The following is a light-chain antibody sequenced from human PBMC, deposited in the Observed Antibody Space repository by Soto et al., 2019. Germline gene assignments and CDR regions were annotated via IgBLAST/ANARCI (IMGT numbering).Light chain of an antibody. Sequence: DIQMTQSPSTLSASVGDRVTITCRASQTISSWLAWYQQKPGKAPKLLIYKASSLKSGVPSRFSGSGSGTEFTLTISSLQPDDFATYYCQQYYSNSQAFGQGTKVELK. V-gene: IGKV1-5*03. CDR2: KAS. J-gene: IGKJ1*01. CDR1: QTISSW. CDR3: QQYYSNSQA.